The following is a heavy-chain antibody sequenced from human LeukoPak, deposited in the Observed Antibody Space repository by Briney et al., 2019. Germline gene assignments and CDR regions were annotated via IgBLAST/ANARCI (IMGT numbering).Heavy chain of an antibody. J-gene: IGHJ2*01. CDR3: ARGRYFDL. CDR2: INHGGST. Sequence: SETLSLTCAVYVGSFSGYYWSWIRRPPGKGLEWIGEINHGGSTNYNPSLKSRVTISVDTSKNQFSLKLNSVTAADTAVYYCARGRYFDLWGRGTLVTVSS. V-gene: IGHV4-34*01. CDR1: VGSFSGYY.